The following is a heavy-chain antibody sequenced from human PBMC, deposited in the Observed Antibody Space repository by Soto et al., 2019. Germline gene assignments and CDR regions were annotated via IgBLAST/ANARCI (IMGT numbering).Heavy chain of an antibody. Sequence: GWSLRLSCAASVFTFSSYSMNWVRQSPGKGLEWVSSSSSSSSYIYYADSVKGRFTISRNTAKNPLYLQMNGPRAEDTAVYYCARDGLRSSSLDSWGQGTLVTVSS. CDR3: ARDGLRSSSLDS. D-gene: IGHD6-13*01. J-gene: IGHJ4*02. CDR2: SSSSSSYI. V-gene: IGHV3-21*01. CDR1: VFTFSSYS.